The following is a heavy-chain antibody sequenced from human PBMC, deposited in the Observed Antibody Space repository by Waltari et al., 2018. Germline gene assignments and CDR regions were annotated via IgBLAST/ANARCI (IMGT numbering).Heavy chain of an antibody. J-gene: IGHJ4*02. D-gene: IGHD3-16*02. Sequence: EVQLVDSGGVLIQPGGSLRLSCPASGFLVGSDYMYWVRQAPGKGPEWVSVSYPDGRTNYAASVKGRFTISIDNSKNTVYFQMVSLRADDTAVYFCARDLSGFGLDCWGQGALVTVSS. CDR1: GFLVGSDY. CDR3: ARDLSGFGLDC. V-gene: IGHV3-53*01. CDR2: SYPDGRT.